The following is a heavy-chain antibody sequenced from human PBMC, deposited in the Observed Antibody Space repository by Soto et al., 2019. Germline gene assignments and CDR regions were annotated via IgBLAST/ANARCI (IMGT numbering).Heavy chain of an antibody. V-gene: IGHV1-8*01. D-gene: IGHD4-4*01. Sequence: QVQLVQSGAEVKKPGASVKVSCKASGYTFTSYDINWVRQATGQGLEWMGWMNPNSGNTGYAQKFQGRVTMTTDTSTSTAYMELRSLRSDDTAVYYCARVIRYSNYGGYGMDVWGQGTTVTVSS. CDR3: ARVIRYSNYGGYGMDV. CDR2: MNPNSGNT. CDR1: GYTFTSYD. J-gene: IGHJ6*02.